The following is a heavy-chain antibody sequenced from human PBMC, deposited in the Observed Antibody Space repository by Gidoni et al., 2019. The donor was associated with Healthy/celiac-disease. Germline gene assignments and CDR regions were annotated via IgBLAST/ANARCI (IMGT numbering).Heavy chain of an antibody. J-gene: IGHJ4*02. CDR3: AGLPSSNMVYAPPAGY. CDR1: GFTFDDYG. Sequence: EVQLVESGGGVVRPGGSLRLPCAASGFTFDDYGMSWVRQAPGKGLEWVSGINWNGGSTGYADSVKGRFTISRDNAKNSLYLQMNSLRAEDTALYYCAGLPSSNMVYAPPAGYWGQGTLVTVSS. D-gene: IGHD2-8*01. CDR2: INWNGGST. V-gene: IGHV3-20*04.